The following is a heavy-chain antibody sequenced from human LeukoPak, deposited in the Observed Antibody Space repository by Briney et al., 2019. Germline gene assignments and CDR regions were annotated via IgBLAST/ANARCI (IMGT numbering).Heavy chain of an antibody. V-gene: IGHV3-23*01. Sequence: GGSLRLSCAASGFTFSSYTMSWARQAPGKGLEWVSAISGSGGSTYYADSVKGRFTISRDNSKNTLYLQMNSLRAEDTAVYYCAMGIRVMEFDYWGQGTLVTVSS. CDR3: AMGIRVMEFDY. D-gene: IGHD3-3*02. CDR2: ISGSGGST. CDR1: GFTFSSYT. J-gene: IGHJ4*02.